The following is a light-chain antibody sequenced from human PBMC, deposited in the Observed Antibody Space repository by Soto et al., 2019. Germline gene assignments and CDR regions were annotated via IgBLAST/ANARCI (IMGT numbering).Light chain of an antibody. J-gene: IGLJ2*01. Sequence: QPVLTQPPSVSGAPGQRVTISCTGSSSNIGAGYDVHWYQQLPGTAPKLLIYGYINRPSGVPDRFSGSKSGTSASLAITGLQAEDEADYYCQSYDSGLSGVVFGGGTKLTVL. V-gene: IGLV1-40*01. CDR1: SSNIGAGYD. CDR2: GYI. CDR3: QSYDSGLSGVV.